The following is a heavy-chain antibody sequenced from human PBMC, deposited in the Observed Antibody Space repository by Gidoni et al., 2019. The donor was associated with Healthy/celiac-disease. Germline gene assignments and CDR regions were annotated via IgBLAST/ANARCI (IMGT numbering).Heavy chain of an antibody. CDR3: AKWYCSSTSCYTSSSSDWFDP. CDR1: GFTFSSYA. J-gene: IGHJ5*02. V-gene: IGHV3-23*01. Sequence: EVQLLASGGGLVQPGGSLRLSCAASGFTFSSYAMSWVRQAPGKGLEWVSAISGSGGSTYYADSVKGRFTISRDNSKNTLYLQMNSLRAEDTAVYYCAKWYCSSTSCYTSSSSDWFDPWGQGTLVTVSS. CDR2: ISGSGGST. D-gene: IGHD2-2*02.